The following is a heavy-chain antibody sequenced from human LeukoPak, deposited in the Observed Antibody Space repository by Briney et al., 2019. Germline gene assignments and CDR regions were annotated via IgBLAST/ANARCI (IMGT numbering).Heavy chain of an antibody. V-gene: IGHV3-9*01. Sequence: GRSLRPSCAASGFTFDDYAMHWVRQAPGKGLEWVSGISWNSGSIGYADSVKGRFTISRDNAKNSLYLQMNSLRAEDTALYYCAKDLTGYYDSSGYSYFQHWGQGTLVTVSS. J-gene: IGHJ1*01. CDR1: GFTFDDYA. D-gene: IGHD3-22*01. CDR2: ISWNSGSI. CDR3: AKDLTGYYDSSGYSYFQH.